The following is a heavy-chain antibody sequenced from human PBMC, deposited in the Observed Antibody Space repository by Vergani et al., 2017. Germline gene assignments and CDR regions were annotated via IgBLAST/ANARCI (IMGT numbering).Heavy chain of an antibody. Sequence: QLQLQESGPGLVKPSETLSLTCTVSGGSISSSSYYWGWIRQPPGKGLEWIGSIYHSGSTYDNPSLKSRVTRSVDTSKNQFSLKLSSVTAADPAVYYCARGNYDFWRPYMNWFDPWGQGTLVTVSS. CDR3: ARGNYDFWRPYMNWFDP. J-gene: IGHJ5*02. CDR1: GGSISSSSYY. D-gene: IGHD3-3*01. V-gene: IGHV4-39*07. CDR2: IYHSGST.